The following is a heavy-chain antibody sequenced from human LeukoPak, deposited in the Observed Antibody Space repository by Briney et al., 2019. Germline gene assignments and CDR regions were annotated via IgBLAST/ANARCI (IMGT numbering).Heavy chain of an antibody. Sequence: GSSVKVSCKASGGTFSSHAISWVRQAPGQGLEWMGGIIPIFGTANYAQKFQGRVTITADESTSTAYMELSSLRSEDTAVYYCAGVVPAARRTGTTQREGYWGQGTLVTVSS. J-gene: IGHJ4*02. CDR2: IIPIFGTA. V-gene: IGHV1-69*01. D-gene: IGHD2-2*01. CDR3: AGVVPAARRTGTTQREGY. CDR1: GGTFSSHA.